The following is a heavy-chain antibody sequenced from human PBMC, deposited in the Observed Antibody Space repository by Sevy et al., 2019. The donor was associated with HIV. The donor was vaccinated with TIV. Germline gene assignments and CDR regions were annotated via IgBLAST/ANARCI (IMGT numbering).Heavy chain of an antibody. CDR3: ARDNFHDYGDYGLGE. V-gene: IGHV4-59*01. D-gene: IGHD4-17*01. J-gene: IGHJ4*02. CDR1: GGSISSYY. Sequence: SETLSLTCTVSGGSISSYYWSWIRQPPGKGLEWIGYIYYSGSTNYNPSLKSRVTISVDTSKNQFPLKLSSVTAADTAVYYCARDNFHDYGDYGLGEWGQGTLVTVSS. CDR2: IYYSGST.